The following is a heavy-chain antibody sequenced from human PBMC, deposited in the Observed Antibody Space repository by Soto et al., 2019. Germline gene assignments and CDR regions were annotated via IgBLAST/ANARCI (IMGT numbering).Heavy chain of an antibody. V-gene: IGHV3-74*01. CDR1: GFTFSSYW. CDR3: ARGDGDRYDVNGYLVRH. CDR2: IKSDGSGT. J-gene: IGHJ1*01. D-gene: IGHD5-18*01. Sequence: EVQLVESGGGLVQPGESLTLSCAASGFTFSSYWMHWVRQAPGKGLVWVSRIKSDGSGTYYADSVKGRLTISRDNAKNTLYLQMNSLRVEDTAVYSCARGDGDRYDVNGYLVRHWGQGTLVTVSS.